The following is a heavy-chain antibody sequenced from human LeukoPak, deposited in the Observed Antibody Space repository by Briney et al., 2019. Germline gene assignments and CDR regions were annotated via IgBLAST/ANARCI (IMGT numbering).Heavy chain of an antibody. D-gene: IGHD2-15*01. CDR1: GFPFRRYA. V-gene: IGHV3-48*01. J-gene: IGHJ4*02. Sequence: GGSLRLSCAASGFPFRRYAMTWVRGAPGKGLECSSYISIHIYYTESVKGRFTIARNNTKNSLYLQMNSLGAEDTALYYCARVRSQGGSFDCWGLGTLATVSS. CDR2: ISIHI. CDR3: ARVRSQGGSFDC.